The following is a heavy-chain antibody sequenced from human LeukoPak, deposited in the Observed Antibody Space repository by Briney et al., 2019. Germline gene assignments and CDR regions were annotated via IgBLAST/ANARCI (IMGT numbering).Heavy chain of an antibody. CDR3: ARNHYASGNYVD. Sequence: PSETLSLTCAVSGASITSFYWSWIRQPPGKRLEWIGYIYHSGITNYNPPLKSRVTISVDTSKNQFSLKLSSVTTADTAVYYCARNHYASGNYVDWGQGTLVTVSS. CDR1: GASITSFY. J-gene: IGHJ4*02. D-gene: IGHD3-10*01. CDR2: IYHSGIT. V-gene: IGHV4-59*01.